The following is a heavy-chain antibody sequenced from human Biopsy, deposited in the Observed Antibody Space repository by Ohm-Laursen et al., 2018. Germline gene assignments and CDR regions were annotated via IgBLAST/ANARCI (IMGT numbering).Heavy chain of an antibody. CDR1: GDSVSSGSFY. D-gene: IGHD6-19*01. Sequence: SDTLSLTCTVSGDSVSSGSFYWTWIRQPPGQGLEYIGYIYDRGSTATYNPSLESRVTMPVDMPKNQFSLKLSSVTAADTAIYYCARGMRSSGWPYFDSWGQGTLVTVSS. J-gene: IGHJ4*02. V-gene: IGHV4-61*01. CDR3: ARGMRSSGWPYFDS. CDR2: IYDRGSTA.